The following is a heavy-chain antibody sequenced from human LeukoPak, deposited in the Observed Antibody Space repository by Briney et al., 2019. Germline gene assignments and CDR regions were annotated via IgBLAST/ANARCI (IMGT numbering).Heavy chain of an antibody. V-gene: IGHV4-59*01. D-gene: IGHD6-25*01. J-gene: IGHJ4*02. CDR1: GGSISSYY. CDR2: IYYSGST. Sequence: SETQSLTCTVSGGSISSYYWSWIRQPPGKGLEWIGYIYYSGSTNYNPSLKSRVTISVDTSKNQFSLKLSSVTAADTAVYYCAREARGYGLDYWGQGTLVTVSS. CDR3: AREARGYGLDY.